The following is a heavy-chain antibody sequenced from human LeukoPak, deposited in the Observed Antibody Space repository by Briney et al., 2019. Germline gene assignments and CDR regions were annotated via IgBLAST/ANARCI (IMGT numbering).Heavy chain of an antibody. Sequence: SETLSLTCTVSGDSISSGDYYWSWIRQPAGKGLEWIGRISSSGSTNYNPSLKSRVTISVDTSKNQFSLKLSSVTAADTAVYYCARVPYYYYYMDVWGKGTTVTISS. CDR2: ISSSGST. CDR3: ARVPYYYYYMDV. V-gene: IGHV4-61*02. J-gene: IGHJ6*03. CDR1: GDSISSGDYY.